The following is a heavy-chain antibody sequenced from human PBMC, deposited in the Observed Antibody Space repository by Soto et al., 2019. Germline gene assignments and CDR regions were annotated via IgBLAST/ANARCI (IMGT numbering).Heavy chain of an antibody. Sequence: PSETLSLTCTVSGGSISSSNWWSWVRQPPGKGLEWIGEIFHIGSTNYNPSLKSRVNISLDMSNNQFSLKLNSVTAADTAVYYCARVTSGLSLFDYWGKGTLVTVSA. J-gene: IGHJ4*02. CDR2: IFHIGST. CDR3: ARVTSGLSLFDY. D-gene: IGHD6-19*01. CDR1: GGSISSSNW. V-gene: IGHV4-4*02.